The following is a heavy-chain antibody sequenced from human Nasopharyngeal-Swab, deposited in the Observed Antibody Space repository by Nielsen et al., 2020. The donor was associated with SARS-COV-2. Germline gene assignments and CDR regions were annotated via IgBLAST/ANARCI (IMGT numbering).Heavy chain of an antibody. J-gene: IGHJ4*02. Sequence: KVSCKGSGYSFTSYWIGWVRQMPGKGLEWMGRIDPSDSYTSYSPSFQGHVTISADKSISTAYLQWSSLKASDTAMYYCARWVVDCSSTSCHYYFDYWGQGTLVTVSS. CDR1: GYSFTSYW. CDR3: ARWVVDCSSTSCHYYFDY. D-gene: IGHD2-2*01. V-gene: IGHV5-10-1*01. CDR2: IDPSDSYT.